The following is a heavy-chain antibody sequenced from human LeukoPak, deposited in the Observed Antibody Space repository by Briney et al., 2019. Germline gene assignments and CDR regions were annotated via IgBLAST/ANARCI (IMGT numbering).Heavy chain of an antibody. V-gene: IGHV4-4*07. Sequence: PSETLSLTCTGTGGSIISYYWSWIRQPAGKGLEWIGRIYSSGSTNYNPSLRSRVTLSVDTSKNQFSLKLTSVTAADTAVYYCARHLWDYYYGMDIWGQGTTVTVSS. J-gene: IGHJ6*02. D-gene: IGHD2-21*01. CDR1: GGSIISYY. CDR2: IYSSGST. CDR3: ARHLWDYYYGMDI.